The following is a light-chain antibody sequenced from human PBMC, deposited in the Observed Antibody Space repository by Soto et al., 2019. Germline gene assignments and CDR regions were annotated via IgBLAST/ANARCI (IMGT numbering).Light chain of an antibody. CDR2: AAS. V-gene: IGKV1-27*01. J-gene: IGKJ5*01. Sequence: SASVLSASVAARVTTICLASQGSSNYLHWYQQVPGKVPKLLIYAASTLQSGGPSRFSGSGSGTDFTLTIISLQPDDVATYYGRKYNSARIPFGQGTRLEI. CDR3: RKYNSARIP. CDR1: QGSSNY.